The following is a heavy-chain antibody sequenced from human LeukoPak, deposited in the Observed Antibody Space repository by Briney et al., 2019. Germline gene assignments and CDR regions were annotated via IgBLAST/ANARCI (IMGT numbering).Heavy chain of an antibody. V-gene: IGHV4-34*01. CDR1: GGSFSDYY. CDR3: ARAHPFDP. Sequence: SETLSLTCAVYGGSFSDYYWSWIRQPPGKGLEWIGEINHSGSTNYNPSLKSRVTVSVDKSKNQFSLKLSSVTAADTAVYYCARAHPFDPWGQGTLVTVSS. J-gene: IGHJ5*02. CDR2: INHSGST.